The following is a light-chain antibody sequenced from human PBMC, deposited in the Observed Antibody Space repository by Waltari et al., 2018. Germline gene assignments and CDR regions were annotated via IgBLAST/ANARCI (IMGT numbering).Light chain of an antibody. V-gene: IGLV3-19*01. CDR3: HSRDASGSGGA. CDR2: DKN. Sequence: TQDPAVSVVMGQTVRITCQGDSLRSYYASWYQQRPGQAPILVMYDKNSRPSGVPDRFSGSSSDDTASLTITGAQAEDEAYYYCHSRDASGSGGAFGGGTKLTVL. CDR1: SLRSYY. J-gene: IGLJ2*01.